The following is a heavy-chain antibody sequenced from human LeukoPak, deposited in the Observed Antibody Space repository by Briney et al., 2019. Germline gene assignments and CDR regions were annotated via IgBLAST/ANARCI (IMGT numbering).Heavy chain of an antibody. J-gene: IGHJ4*02. D-gene: IGHD6-13*01. CDR1: GFTFSSYS. CDR2: ISSSGSYI. CDR3: ARDRWQQLVRSLSDY. V-gene: IGHV3-21*01. Sequence: GGSLRLSCAASGFTFSSYSMNWVRQAPGKGLEWVSSISSSGSYIYYADSVKGRFTISRDNAKNSLYLQMNSLRAEDTAVYYCARDRWQQLVRSLSDYWGQGTLVTVSS.